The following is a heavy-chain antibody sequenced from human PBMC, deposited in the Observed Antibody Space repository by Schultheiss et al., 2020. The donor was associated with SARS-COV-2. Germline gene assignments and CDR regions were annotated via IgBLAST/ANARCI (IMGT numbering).Heavy chain of an antibody. V-gene: IGHV3-15*01. J-gene: IGHJ5*02. CDR2: IKSKTDGGTT. CDR3: TTVSATYDFWSGYYTEWFDP. D-gene: IGHD3-3*01. Sequence: GGSLRLSCAASGFTFSSYWMSWVRQAPGKGLEWVGRIKSKTDGGTTDYAAPVKGRFTISRDDSKNTLYLQMNSLKTEDTAVYYCTTVSATYDFWSGYYTEWFDPWGQGTLVTVSS. CDR1: GFTFSSYW.